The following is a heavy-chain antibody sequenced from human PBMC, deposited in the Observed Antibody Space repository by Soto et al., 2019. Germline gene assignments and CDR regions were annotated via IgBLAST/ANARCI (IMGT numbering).Heavy chain of an antibody. CDR3: AREEVAGLAFDI. D-gene: IGHD6-19*01. CDR1: GFTFSSYS. J-gene: IGHJ3*02. V-gene: IGHV3-21*01. CDR2: ISSSSSYI. Sequence: GGSLRLSCAASGFTFSSYSMNWVRQAPGKGLEWVSSISSSSSYIYYADSVKGRFTISRDNAKNSLYLQMNSLRAEDTAVYYCAREEVAGLAFDIWGQGTMVTVSS.